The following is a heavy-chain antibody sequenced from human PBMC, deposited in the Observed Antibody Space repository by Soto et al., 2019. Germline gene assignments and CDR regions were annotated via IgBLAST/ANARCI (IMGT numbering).Heavy chain of an antibody. D-gene: IGHD3-10*01. CDR2: IYYNGGT. CDR3: AGSGSITYDDAFDI. J-gene: IGHJ3*02. V-gene: IGHV4-59*01. Sequence: QVQLQESGPGLVKPSETLSLTCTVSGGSISHYNWSWIRQPPGKGLEWIGYIYYNGGTRYNPSLKNRVTIAVDTSNNQFTMKVSSVAAADTAVYYCAGSGSITYDDAFDIWGQGTMVTVSS. CDR1: GGSISHYN.